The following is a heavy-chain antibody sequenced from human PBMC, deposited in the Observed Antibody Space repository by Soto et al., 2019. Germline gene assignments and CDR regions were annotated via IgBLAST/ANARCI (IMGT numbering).Heavy chain of an antibody. CDR1: GGSISSGGYY. Sequence: SETLSLTCTVSGGSISSGGYYWSWIRQHPGKGQDRIGYIYYNGSTYYNPSLKSRVTISVDTSKNQFSLKLSSVTAADTAVYYCARGGGGSYISFFDYWGQGTLVTVSS. V-gene: IGHV4-31*03. J-gene: IGHJ4*02. CDR3: ARGGGGSYISFFDY. D-gene: IGHD1-26*01. CDR2: IYYNGST.